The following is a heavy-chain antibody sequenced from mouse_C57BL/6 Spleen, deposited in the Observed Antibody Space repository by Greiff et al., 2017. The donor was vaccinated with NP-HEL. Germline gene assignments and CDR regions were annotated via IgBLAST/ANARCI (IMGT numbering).Heavy chain of an antibody. CDR1: GYTFTSYG. CDR2: IYPRSGNT. V-gene: IGHV1-81*01. Sequence: QVQLQQSGAELARPGASVKLSCKASGYTFTSYGISWVKQRTGQGLEWIGEIYPRSGNTYYNEKFKGKATLTADKSSSTAYMELRSLTSEDSAVYFCARGGAYDGPDYAMDYWGQGTSVTVSS. CDR3: ARGGAYDGPDYAMDY. D-gene: IGHD2-3*01. J-gene: IGHJ4*01.